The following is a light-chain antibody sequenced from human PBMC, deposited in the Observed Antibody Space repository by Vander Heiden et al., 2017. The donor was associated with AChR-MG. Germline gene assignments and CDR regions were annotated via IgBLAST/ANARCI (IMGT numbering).Light chain of an antibody. V-gene: IGLV1-40*01. CDR1: SSNIGANND. CDR3: QSYDNSLSGYV. Sequence: QSVLTQPPSVSGAPGERVTISCTGSSSNIGANNDVPWYQQLPGTAPKVLIYGNSNRPSGVPDRFSGSKSGTSASLAITGLQAEDDADYYCQSYDNSLSGYVFGTGTKVTVL. J-gene: IGLJ1*01. CDR2: GNS.